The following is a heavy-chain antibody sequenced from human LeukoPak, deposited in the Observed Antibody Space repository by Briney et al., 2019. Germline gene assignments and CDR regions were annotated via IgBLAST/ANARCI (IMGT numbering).Heavy chain of an antibody. CDR1: GYSVSSNSAA. CDR2: TYYRSKWYN. J-gene: IGHJ6*02. CDR3: AREDVVVIGLRHYYYGMDV. V-gene: IGHV6-1*01. Sequence: SHSLSLTCAISGYSVSSNSAAWNWISASPSRGLEWLGRTYYRSKWYNEYAVSVKSRITINPDTSKNQFSLQLNSVTPEDTAVYYCAREDVVVIGLRHYYYGMDVWGQGTTVTVSS. D-gene: IGHD2-21*01.